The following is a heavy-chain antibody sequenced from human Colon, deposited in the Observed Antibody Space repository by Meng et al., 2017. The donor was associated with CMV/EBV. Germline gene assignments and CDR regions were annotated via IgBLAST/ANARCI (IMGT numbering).Heavy chain of an antibody. Sequence: HLEESGPGLVKPSETLSLIWPVSGASVSSGAYYWGWIRQSPGKGLEWIGNIYENGVTYYGPSLESRVTLSMDTSKNQISLKMSSVTAADTGIYYCARALMLSGHEFDYWGQGALVTVSS. D-gene: IGHD3-16*01. J-gene: IGHJ4*02. CDR1: GASVSSGAYY. CDR3: ARALMLSGHEFDY. CDR2: IYENGVT. V-gene: IGHV4-39*01.